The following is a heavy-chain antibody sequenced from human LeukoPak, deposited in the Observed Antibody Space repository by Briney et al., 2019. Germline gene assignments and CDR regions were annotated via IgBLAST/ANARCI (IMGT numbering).Heavy chain of an antibody. Sequence: PSETLSLTRAVYGGSFSGYYWSWIRQPPGKGLEWIGYIYYSGSTNYNPSLKSRVTISVDTSKNQFSLKLSSVTAADTAVYYCARDRLYYFDYWGQGTLVTVSS. J-gene: IGHJ4*02. D-gene: IGHD2-21*02. V-gene: IGHV4-59*01. CDR2: IYYSGST. CDR1: GGSFSGYY. CDR3: ARDRLYYFDY.